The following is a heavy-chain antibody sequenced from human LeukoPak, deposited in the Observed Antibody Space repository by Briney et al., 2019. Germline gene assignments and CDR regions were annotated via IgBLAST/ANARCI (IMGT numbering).Heavy chain of an antibody. CDR3: AREDWDLLLNY. CDR2: ISYNGTNK. Sequence: GGSLRLSCAASGFTFSNYDIHWVRQAPGKGLEWVALISYNGTNKYYAHSVKGRFTISRDNSKNTLYLQMNSLRGEDTAVYYCAREDWDLLLNYWGHGTLVTVSS. J-gene: IGHJ4*01. V-gene: IGHV3-30*04. CDR1: GFTFSNYD. D-gene: IGHD1-26*01.